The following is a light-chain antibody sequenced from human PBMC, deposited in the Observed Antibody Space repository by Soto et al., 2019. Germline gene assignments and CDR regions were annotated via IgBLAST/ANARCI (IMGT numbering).Light chain of an antibody. V-gene: IGLV2-11*01. CDR1: SSDVGGYNY. CDR3: CSNAGSYEV. CDR2: DVS. J-gene: IGLJ2*01. Sequence: QSALTQPRSVSGSPGQSVTISCTGTSSDVGGYNYVSWYQQHPGKAPKGMIYDVSERPSGVPDRFSGSESGNTASLTISGLQAEDEADYYCCSNAGSYEVFGGGTKLTVL.